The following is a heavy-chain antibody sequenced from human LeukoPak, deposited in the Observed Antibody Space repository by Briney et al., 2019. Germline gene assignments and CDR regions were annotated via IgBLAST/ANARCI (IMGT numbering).Heavy chain of an antibody. CDR3: AKALDYYDSSGYSPPDY. V-gene: IGHV3-30*18. D-gene: IGHD3-22*01. CDR2: ISYDGSNK. J-gene: IGHJ4*02. CDR1: GFTFSSYG. Sequence: GGSLRLSCAASGFTFSSYGMHWVRQAPGKGLEWVAVISYDGSNKYYADSVKGRFTISRDNSKNTLYLQMNSLRAGDTAVYYCAKALDYYDSSGYSPPDYWGQGTLVTVSS.